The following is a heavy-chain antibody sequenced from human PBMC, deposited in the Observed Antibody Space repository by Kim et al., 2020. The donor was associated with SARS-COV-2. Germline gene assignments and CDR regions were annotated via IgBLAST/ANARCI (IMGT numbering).Heavy chain of an antibody. J-gene: IGHJ4*02. CDR1: GYTFTSYG. Sequence: ASVKVSCKASGYTFTSYGISWVRQAPGQGLEWMGWISAYNGNTNYAQKLQGRVTMTTDTSTSTAYMELRSLRSDDTAVYYCARVSVLIAVAGLFDYWGQGTLVTVSS. D-gene: IGHD6-19*01. CDR3: ARVSVLIAVAGLFDY. V-gene: IGHV1-18*01. CDR2: ISAYNGNT.